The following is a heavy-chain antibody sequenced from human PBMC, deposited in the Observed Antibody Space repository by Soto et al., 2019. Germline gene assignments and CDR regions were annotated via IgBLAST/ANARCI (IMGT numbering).Heavy chain of an antibody. J-gene: IGHJ4*02. CDR3: ARDERRYCSGSTCYGYFDY. CDR2: ISGYDGYT. D-gene: IGHD2-15*01. CDR1: GYTFTTYG. V-gene: IGHV1-18*01. Sequence: QVQLAQSGAEVKKPGASVKVSCKASGYTFTTYGISWVRQAPGQGLEWMGWISGYDGYTHYAQKVQGRVTMTTDTSTSTAYMELRSLRSDDTAVYYCARDERRYCSGSTCYGYFDYWGQGTLVTVSS.